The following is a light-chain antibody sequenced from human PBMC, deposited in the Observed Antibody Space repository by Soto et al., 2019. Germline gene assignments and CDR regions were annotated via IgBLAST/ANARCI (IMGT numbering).Light chain of an antibody. CDR2: VAS. Sequence: DIQMNQSPSSVSASVGDRVPITCRASQGISSWLARYQQKPGKAPKLLIYVASSLQSGVPSRFSGSGSGTDFTLSISSLQPEDFATYYCQQANSSLRGTFGPGTKVDIK. V-gene: IGKV1-12*01. CDR1: QGISSW. CDR3: QQANSSLRGT. J-gene: IGKJ3*01.